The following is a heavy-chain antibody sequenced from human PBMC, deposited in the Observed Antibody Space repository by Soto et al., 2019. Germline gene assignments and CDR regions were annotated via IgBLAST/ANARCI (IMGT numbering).Heavy chain of an antibody. Sequence: EVQLVESGGGLVQPGGSLRLSCTASGFTVTNTYMSWVRQAPGKGLEWVSSIYASGSTHFADSVRGRFTISRDYSKTPVYLQMSSLRAEDTALYYCARHEARDGYRSFDFWGQGTLVTVSS. CDR3: ARHEARDGYRSFDF. J-gene: IGHJ4*02. D-gene: IGHD5-12*01. CDR1: GFTVTNTY. V-gene: IGHV3-66*04. CDR2: IYASGST.